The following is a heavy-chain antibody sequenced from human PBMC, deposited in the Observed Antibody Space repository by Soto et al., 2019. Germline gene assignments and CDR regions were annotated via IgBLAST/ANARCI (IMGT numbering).Heavy chain of an antibody. CDR2: AHHSRST. CDR3: ARSEATGLDY. V-gene: IGHV4-4*02. D-gene: IGHD1-26*01. J-gene: IGHJ4*02. CDR1: GGSMSSSNW. Sequence: QVQLQESGPGLVKPSGTLSLTCTVSGGSMSSSNWWNWVRQSPGKGLEWIGEAHHSRSTNYNPSLKSRVTISVDKSKNHCSLKLSSVTAADTAVYYCARSEATGLDYWGQGTLVTVSS.